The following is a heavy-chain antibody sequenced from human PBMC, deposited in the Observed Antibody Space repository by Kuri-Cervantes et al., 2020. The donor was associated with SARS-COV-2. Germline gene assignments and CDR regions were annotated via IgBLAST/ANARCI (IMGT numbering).Heavy chain of an antibody. CDR3: ARVKPGTWWLRIDY. D-gene: IGHD5-12*01. CDR2: ISYDGSNK. J-gene: IGHJ4*02. CDR1: GFTFSSYA. Sequence: GESLKISCAASGFTFSSYAMHWVRQAPGKGLEWVAVISYDGSNKYYADSVKGRFTISRDNSKNTLYLQMNSLRAEDTAVYYCARVKPGTWWLRIDYWGQGTLVTGSS. V-gene: IGHV3-30*04.